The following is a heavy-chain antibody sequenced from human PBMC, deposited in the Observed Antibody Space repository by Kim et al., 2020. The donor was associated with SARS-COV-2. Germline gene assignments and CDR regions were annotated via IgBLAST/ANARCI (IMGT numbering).Heavy chain of an antibody. V-gene: IGHV4-59*01. Sequence: SETLSLTCTVSGGSISSYYWSWIRQPPGKGLEWIGYIYYSGSTNYNPSLKSRVTISVDTSKNQFSLKLSSVTAADTAVYYCAGMGATLDYWGQGTLVTVS. D-gene: IGHD1-26*01. CDR2: IYYSGST. CDR1: GGSISSYY. CDR3: AGMGATLDY. J-gene: IGHJ4*02.